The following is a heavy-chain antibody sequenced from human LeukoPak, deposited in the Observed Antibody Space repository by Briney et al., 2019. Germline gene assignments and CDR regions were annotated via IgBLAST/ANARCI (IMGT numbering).Heavy chain of an antibody. CDR3: ASSGAIFGVGAFDI. CDR2: INTNTGNP. Sequence: ASVKVSCKASGHTFTSYAMNWVRQAPGQGLEWMGWINTNTGNPTYAQGFTGRFVFSLDTSVSTAYLQISSLKAEDTAVYYCASSGAIFGVGAFDIWGQGTMVTVSS. D-gene: IGHD3-10*02. J-gene: IGHJ3*02. CDR1: GHTFTSYA. V-gene: IGHV7-4-1*02.